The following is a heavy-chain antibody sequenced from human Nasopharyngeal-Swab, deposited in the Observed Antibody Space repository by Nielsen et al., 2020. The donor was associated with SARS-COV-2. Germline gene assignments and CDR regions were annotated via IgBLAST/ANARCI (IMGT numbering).Heavy chain of an antibody. J-gene: IGHJ4*02. CDR2: IIPSGGST. V-gene: IGHV1-46*02. CDR3: ARSRGAGVLDY. Sequence: ASVKVYCKASGYPFNTYYMHWVRQAPGQGPEWMGLIIPSGGSTTYAQRLQGRVTMTRDTSTTTFYMELSSLRFEDTAMYYCARSRGAGVLDYWGQGSLVTVSS. CDR1: GYPFNTYY. D-gene: IGHD1-14*01.